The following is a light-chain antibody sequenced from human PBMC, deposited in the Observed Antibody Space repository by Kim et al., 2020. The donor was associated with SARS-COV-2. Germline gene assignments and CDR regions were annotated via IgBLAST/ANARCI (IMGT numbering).Light chain of an antibody. CDR1: QSVLYSSNNKNY. CDR2: WAS. J-gene: IGKJ4*01. V-gene: IGKV4-1*01. Sequence: DIVMTQSPDSLAVSLGERATINCKSSQSVLYSSNNKNYLAWYQQKPGQPPKLLIYWASTRESGVPDRFSGSGSGTDFTLTISSQQAEDVAVYYCQQYYSTPPTFGGGTKVDIK. CDR3: QQYYSTPPT.